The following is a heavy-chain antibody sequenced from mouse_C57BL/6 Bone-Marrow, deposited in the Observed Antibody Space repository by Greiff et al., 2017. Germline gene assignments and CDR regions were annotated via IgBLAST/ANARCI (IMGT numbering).Heavy chain of an antibody. CDR2: IYPGDGET. CDR1: GYAFSSYW. J-gene: IGHJ3*01. CDR3: ARSYDGYYRS. D-gene: IGHD2-3*01. V-gene: IGHV1-80*01. Sequence: VQLQQSGAELVKPGASVKISCKASGYAFSSYWMNWVKQRPGTGLEWIGQIYPGDGETNYNGKFKGKATLTADKSSSTAYMQLSSLTSEDSAVYFCARSYDGYYRSWGQGTLVTVSA.